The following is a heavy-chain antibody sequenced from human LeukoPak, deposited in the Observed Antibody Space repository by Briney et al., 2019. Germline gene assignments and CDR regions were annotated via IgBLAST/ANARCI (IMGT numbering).Heavy chain of an antibody. CDR3: VRDTREDCSGDSCFGDDAFDI. CDR1: GDSITSYY. D-gene: IGHD2-15*01. V-gene: IGHV4-59*01. J-gene: IGHJ3*02. CDR2: IYHNRRP. Sequence: SETLSLTCTVSGDSITSYYWSWIRQPPGKGLEWIGHIYHNRRPNYNPSLRSRVAISVDTSKNQLSLKLSSVTAADTAVYYCVRDTREDCSGDSCFGDDAFDIWGQGTAVIVSS.